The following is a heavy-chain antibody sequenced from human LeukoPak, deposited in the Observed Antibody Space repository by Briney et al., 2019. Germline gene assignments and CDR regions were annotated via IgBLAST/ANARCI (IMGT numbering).Heavy chain of an antibody. CDR2: IYYSGGT. CDR3: ASARREWPIDA. Sequence: SETLSLTCTVSGGSISSSSYYWGWIRQPPGKGLEWIVSIYYSGGTYYNTSLKSRVTISVDTSKTQFSLKLSSVTAADTAVYYCASARREWPIDAGGQGTLVTVSS. V-gene: IGHV4-39*01. D-gene: IGHD3-3*01. CDR1: GGSISSSSYY. J-gene: IGHJ4*02.